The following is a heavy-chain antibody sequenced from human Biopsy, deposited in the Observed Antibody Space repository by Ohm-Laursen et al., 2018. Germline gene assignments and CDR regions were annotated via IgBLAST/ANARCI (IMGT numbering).Heavy chain of an antibody. V-gene: IGHV3-11*01. CDR3: AKQVRGVTFFFKQKTAYEIGLGIPAEPLFRSSP. CDR2: IISSGSTI. Sequence: LEWFSYIISSGSTIYYADSVKGRFTLSRANAKNSLYLQMNSLRAEATAVYYCAKQVRGVTFFFKQKTAYEIGLGIPAEPLFRSSPW. J-gene: IGHJ5*02. D-gene: IGHD3-10*01.